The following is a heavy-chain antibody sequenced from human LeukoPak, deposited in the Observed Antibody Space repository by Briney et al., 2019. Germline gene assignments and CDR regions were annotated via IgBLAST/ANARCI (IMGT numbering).Heavy chain of an antibody. CDR3: AKDQYYYGSGSYYYYYYYMDV. Sequence: GGSLRLSCAASGFTFSSYGMHWVRQAPGKGLEWVAFIRYDGSNKYYADSVKGRFTISRDNSKNTLYLQMNSLRAEDTAVYYCAKDQYYYGSGSYYYYYYYMDVWGKGTTVTISS. CDR1: GFTFSSYG. J-gene: IGHJ6*03. V-gene: IGHV3-30*02. CDR2: IRYDGSNK. D-gene: IGHD3-10*01.